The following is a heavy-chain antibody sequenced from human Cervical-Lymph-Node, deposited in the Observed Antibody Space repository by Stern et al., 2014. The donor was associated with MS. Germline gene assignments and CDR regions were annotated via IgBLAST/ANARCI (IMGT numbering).Heavy chain of an antibody. CDR2: ISSSSSYI. CDR3: ARGAVRGAQSPSYYYYGMDV. V-gene: IGHV3-21*01. J-gene: IGHJ6*02. Sequence: EVQLVESGGGLVKPGGSLRLSCAASGFTFSSYSMNWVRQAPGKGLEWVSSISSSSSYIYYADSVKGRFTISRDNAKNSLYLQMNSLRAEDTAVYYCARGAVRGAQSPSYYYYGMDVWGQGTTDTVSS. D-gene: IGHD3-10*01. CDR1: GFTFSSYS.